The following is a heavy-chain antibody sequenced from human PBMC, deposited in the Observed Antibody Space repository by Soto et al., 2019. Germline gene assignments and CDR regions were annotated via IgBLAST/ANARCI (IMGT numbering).Heavy chain of an antibody. J-gene: IGHJ6*04. Sequence: SETLSLTCAVYGGSFSGYYWSWIRQPPGKGLEWIGEINHSGSTNYNPSLKSRVTISVDTSKNQFSLKLSSVTAADTAVYYCARRNYDFWNGYHQRQMDFPAKGTSVTGSA. CDR2: INHSGST. D-gene: IGHD3-3*01. V-gene: IGHV4-34*01. CDR1: GGSFSGYY. CDR3: ARRNYDFWNGYHQRQMDF.